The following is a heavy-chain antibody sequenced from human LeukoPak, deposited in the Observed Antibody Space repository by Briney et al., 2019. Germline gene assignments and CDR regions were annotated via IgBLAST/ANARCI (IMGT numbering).Heavy chain of an antibody. CDR3: ARPRTQSGYDYGAWFDP. CDR1: GFTFSTYW. J-gene: IGHJ5*02. D-gene: IGHD5-12*01. CDR2: INSDGSST. V-gene: IGHV3-74*01. Sequence: GGSLRLSCAASGFTFSTYWMHWVRQAPGKGLVWVSRINSDGSSTTYADSVKGRFTISRDNAKNTLYLQMNSLRAEDTAVYYCARPRTQSGYDYGAWFDPWGQGTLVTVSS.